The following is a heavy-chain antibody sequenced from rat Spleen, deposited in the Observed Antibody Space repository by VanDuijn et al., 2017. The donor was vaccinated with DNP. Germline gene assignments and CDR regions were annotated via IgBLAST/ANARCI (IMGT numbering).Heavy chain of an antibody. CDR1: GLTFSDSN. CDR3: AKNSGYYFDY. V-gene: IGHV5-7*01. J-gene: IGHJ2*01. CDR2: ISTSGSRT. Sequence: EVQLVESGGGLVQPGRSLKLSCAASGLTFSDSNMAWVRQAPKKGLEWVATISTSGSRTYYPDSVKGRFTISRENAKRTLYLQMDGLRSEDTATYYCAKNSGYYFDYWGQGVMVTVSS. D-gene: IGHD4-3*01.